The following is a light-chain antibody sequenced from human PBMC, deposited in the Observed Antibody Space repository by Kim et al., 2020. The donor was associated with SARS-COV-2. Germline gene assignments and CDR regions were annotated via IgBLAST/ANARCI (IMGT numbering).Light chain of an antibody. CDR2: GAS. CDR1: QGVSSN. J-gene: IGKJ1*01. CDR3: QQYNNWPET. V-gene: IGKV3-15*01. Sequence: EIVLTQSPATLSVSPGERATLSCRASQGVSSNLAWYQQKPGQAPRLLIYGASTRATGVTARFSGSGSGTEFTLTISSLQSEDFAVYHCQQYNNWPETFGRGTKVDIK.